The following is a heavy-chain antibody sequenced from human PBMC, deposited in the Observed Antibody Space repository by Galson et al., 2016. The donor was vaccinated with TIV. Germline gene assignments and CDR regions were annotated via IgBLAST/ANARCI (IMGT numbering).Heavy chain of an antibody. CDR2: VDPEDGKT. J-gene: IGHJ6*02. CDR3: TTVRLRGTGGMDA. CDR1: GYNFTDYY. V-gene: IGHV1-69-2*01. Sequence: VKVSCKVSGYNFTDYYLHWMQQAPGKGFEWMGHVDPEDGKTKYAAKFQGRVTMTADTSTDTAYMELSSLRSEDTAIYYCTTVRLRGTGGMDAWGQGTTVTVSS. D-gene: IGHD2-8*02.